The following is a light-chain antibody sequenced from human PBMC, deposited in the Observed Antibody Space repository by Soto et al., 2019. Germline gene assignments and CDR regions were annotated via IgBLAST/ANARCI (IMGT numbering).Light chain of an antibody. Sequence: EIVLTQSPGTLSLSPGERPTLSCRDSQSVSSSYLAWYQQKPGQAPRLXXYGVSARANGIPARFSGSGFGTELTLTISSLQSEDFATYDCQQYNSYSTWTFGQGTKVDIK. CDR3: QQYNSYSTWT. J-gene: IGKJ1*01. CDR2: GVS. V-gene: IGKV3-15*01. CDR1: QSVSSSY.